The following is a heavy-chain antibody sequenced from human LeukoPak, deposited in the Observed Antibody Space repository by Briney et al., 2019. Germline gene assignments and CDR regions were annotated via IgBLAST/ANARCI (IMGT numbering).Heavy chain of an antibody. Sequence: PSETLSLTCTVSGDSVSIYYWSWIRQPPGKGLEWIGYIYYRGNTNYNPSLKSRVTMAVDTSKNQFSLKLSSVTAADTAVYYCARSSGWYIFDYWGQGTLVTVSS. J-gene: IGHJ4*02. CDR1: GDSVSIYY. CDR2: IYYRGNT. V-gene: IGHV4-59*08. D-gene: IGHD6-19*01. CDR3: ARSSGWYIFDY.